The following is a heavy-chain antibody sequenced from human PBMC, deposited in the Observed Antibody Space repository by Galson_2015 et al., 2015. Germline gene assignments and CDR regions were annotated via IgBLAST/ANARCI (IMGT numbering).Heavy chain of an antibody. V-gene: IGHV2-70*04. CDR3: AHRQSSSWSPAGFDY. CDR2: IDWGDDK. D-gene: IGHD6-13*01. CDR1: GFSLSTSGMR. J-gene: IGHJ4*02. Sequence: PALVKPTQTLTLTCTFSGFSLSTSGMRVSWIRQPPGKALEWLARIDWGDDKFYSTSLKTRLTISKDTSKNQVVLTMTNMDPVDAATYYCAHRQSSSWSPAGFDYWGQGTLVTVSS.